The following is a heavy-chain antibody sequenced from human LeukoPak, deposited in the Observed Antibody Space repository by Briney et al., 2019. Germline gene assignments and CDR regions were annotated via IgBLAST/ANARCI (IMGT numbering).Heavy chain of an antibody. J-gene: IGHJ4*02. CDR2: VNQDGSGK. V-gene: IGHV3-7*01. CDR3: TSANYGPAY. D-gene: IGHD5-24*01. CDR1: GFTFTTYW. Sequence: GGSLRLSCAASGFTFTTYWMSWVRQAPGKGLEWVANVNQDGSGKYYVDSVKGRFTISKDNAKNSLYLQMNSLRAEDTAVYYCTSANYGPAYWGQGTLVTVSS.